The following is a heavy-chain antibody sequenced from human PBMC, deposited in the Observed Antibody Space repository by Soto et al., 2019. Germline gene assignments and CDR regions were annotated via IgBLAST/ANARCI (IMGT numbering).Heavy chain of an antibody. CDR3: VTSLWFGTQPEI. D-gene: IGHD3-10*01. J-gene: IGHJ4*02. CDR1: GGSFSDNY. Sequence: TSETLSLTCAVYGGSFSDNYWTWFRQPPGKGLEWIGEISPSGTTKYIASLRSRATISVDTSKRHYSLKVTSVTGADTAVYYCVTSLWFGTQPEIWGQGALVTVSS. V-gene: IGHV4-34*01. CDR2: ISPSGTT.